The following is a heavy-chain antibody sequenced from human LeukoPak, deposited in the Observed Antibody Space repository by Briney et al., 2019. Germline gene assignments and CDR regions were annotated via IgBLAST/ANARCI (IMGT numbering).Heavy chain of an antibody. CDR2: VHPKSGNT. Sequence: ASVKLSCNASGHSFTSSDINWVRQAPGQGLEWRGWVHPKSGNTGSKKKLQARVTNTRDTSICAAYMELSSLTSDDTAVYFCARGLPLGYCTYGVCYPPKHFDFWGQGTLGTVSS. D-gene: IGHD2-8*01. CDR1: GHSFTSSD. J-gene: IGHJ4*02. CDR3: ARGLPLGYCTYGVCYPPKHFDF. V-gene: IGHV1-8*03.